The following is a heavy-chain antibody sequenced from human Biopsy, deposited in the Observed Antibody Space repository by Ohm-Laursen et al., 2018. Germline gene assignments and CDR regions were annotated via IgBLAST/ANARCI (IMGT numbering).Heavy chain of an antibody. J-gene: IGHJ4*02. D-gene: IGHD2-15*01. V-gene: IGHV1-69*06. Sequence: AVKVSCKTSGGTLSNYAINWVRQAPGQGLEWMGGIIPIFDTANYAQKFQDRVTITADKSTFTAYMELSSLRSEDTAVYYCASDLLGREGYCGGRNCQIAYWGQGTLVTVSS. CDR3: ASDLLGREGYCGGRNCQIAY. CDR2: IIPIFDTA. CDR1: GGTLSNYA.